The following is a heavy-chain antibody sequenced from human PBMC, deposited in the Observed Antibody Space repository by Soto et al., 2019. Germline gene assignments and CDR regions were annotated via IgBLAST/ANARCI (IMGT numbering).Heavy chain of an antibody. D-gene: IGHD3-16*02. Sequence: GASVKVSCKAPPDTFTSYYIHWVRQAPGHGLEGMGIIHPNGGSTRFAQTFQGRTRMTNDTCKGTGYMELRSLRSEVTAVYYCARSSGGVFGIIIEGAIWLAPWGQGSLVTVSS. CDR3: ARSSGGVFGIIIEGAIWLAP. CDR1: PDTFTSYY. V-gene: IGHV1-46*01. J-gene: IGHJ5*02. CDR2: IHPNGGST.